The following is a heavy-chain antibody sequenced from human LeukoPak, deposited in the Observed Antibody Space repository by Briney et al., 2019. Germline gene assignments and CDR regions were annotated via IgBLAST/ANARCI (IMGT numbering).Heavy chain of an antibody. CDR1: GYSFTSYG. CDR2: IIPIFGTA. J-gene: IGHJ6*03. D-gene: IGHD4-17*01. V-gene: IGHV1-69*06. Sequence: ASVKVSCKASGYSFTSYGISWVRQAPGQGLEWMGGIIPIFGTANYAQKFQGRVTITADKSTSTAYMELSSLRSEDTAVYYCARGRVTTVTGYYYYMDVWGKGTTVTVSS. CDR3: ARGRVTTVTGYYYYMDV.